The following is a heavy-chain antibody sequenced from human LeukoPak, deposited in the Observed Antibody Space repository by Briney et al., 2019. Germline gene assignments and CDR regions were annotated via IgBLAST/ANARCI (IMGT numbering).Heavy chain of an antibody. V-gene: IGHV4-4*09. J-gene: IGHJ4*02. CDR2: IYTSGST. D-gene: IGHD6-6*01. Sequence: PSETLSLTCTVSGGSISSYYWSWIRQPPGKGLEWIGHIYTSGSTNYNPSLKCRVTISVDTSKNQFSLKVSSVTAADTAVYYCARTYSSSSHFDYWGQGTLVTVSS. CDR3: ARTYSSSSHFDY. CDR1: GGSISSYY.